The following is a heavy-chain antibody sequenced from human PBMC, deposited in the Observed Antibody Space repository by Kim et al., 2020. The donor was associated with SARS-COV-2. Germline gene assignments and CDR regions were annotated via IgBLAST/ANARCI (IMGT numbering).Heavy chain of an antibody. CDR3: ARGRGLVRGVPGGLDP. J-gene: IGHJ5*02. Sequence: SETLSLTCTVSGGSISSAGYYWTWIRQLPGRGLEWIGYIYYSGTTYYNPSLKSRLAIPVAPSNSQSPRRLNSVPALASPGYYCARGRGLVRGVPGGLDP. CDR2: IYYSGTT. V-gene: IGHV4-31*03. D-gene: IGHD3-10*01. CDR1: GGSISSAGYY.